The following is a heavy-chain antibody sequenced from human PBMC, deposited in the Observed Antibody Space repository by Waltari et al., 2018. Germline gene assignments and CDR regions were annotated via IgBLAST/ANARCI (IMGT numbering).Heavy chain of an antibody. CDR3: ARGHIGATDY. J-gene: IGHJ4*02. CDR1: GGSFSGYY. D-gene: IGHD1-26*01. V-gene: IGHV4-34*01. CDR2: INHSGST. Sequence: QVQLQQWGAGLLKPSETLSLTCAVYGGSFSGYYWSWIRQPPGKGLEWIGEINHSGSTNYNPSLKSRVTISVDTSKNQFSLKLSSVTAADTAVYYCARGHIGATDYWGQGTLVTVSS.